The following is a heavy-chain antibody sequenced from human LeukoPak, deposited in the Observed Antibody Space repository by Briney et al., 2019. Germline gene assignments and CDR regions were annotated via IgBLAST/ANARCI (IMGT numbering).Heavy chain of an antibody. D-gene: IGHD6-19*01. J-gene: IGHJ4*02. V-gene: IGHV4-34*01. CDR3: ARGGRSVAGPKYYFDY. CDR2: INHSGST. CDR1: GGSFSGYY. Sequence: SETLSLTCAVYGGSFSGYYWSWIRQPPGKGLEWIGEINHSGSTNYNPSPKSRVTISVDTSKNQFSLKLSSVTAADTAVYYCARGGRSVAGPKYYFDYWGQGTLVTVSS.